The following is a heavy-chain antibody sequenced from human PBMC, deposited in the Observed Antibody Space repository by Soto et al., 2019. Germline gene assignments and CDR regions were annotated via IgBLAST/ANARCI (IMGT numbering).Heavy chain of an antibody. CDR1: GYTFISYP. Sequence: GASLKVSCKASGYTFISYPIHWVRQAPGQSLECMGWINPANGDTRYSQKFQGRVTITRDTSATTAYMDLNSLIPDDTAIYYCAKSGSLDSWGQGTPVTVSS. J-gene: IGHJ4*02. CDR3: AKSGSLDS. D-gene: IGHD1-26*01. V-gene: IGHV1-3*01. CDR2: INPANGDT.